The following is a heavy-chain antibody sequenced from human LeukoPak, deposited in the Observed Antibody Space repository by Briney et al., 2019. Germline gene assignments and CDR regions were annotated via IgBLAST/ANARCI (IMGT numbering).Heavy chain of an antibody. CDR1: GGSFSGYY. CDR3: ARVDCSSTSCYTYHRNWFDP. V-gene: IGHV4-34*01. D-gene: IGHD2-2*02. CDR2: INHSGST. J-gene: IGHJ5*02. Sequence: ETLSLTCAVYGGSFSGYYWSWIRQPPGKGLEWIGEINHSGSTNYNPSLKSRVTISVDTSKNQFSLKLSSVTAADTAVYYCARVDCSSTSCYTYHRNWFDPWGQGTLVTVSS.